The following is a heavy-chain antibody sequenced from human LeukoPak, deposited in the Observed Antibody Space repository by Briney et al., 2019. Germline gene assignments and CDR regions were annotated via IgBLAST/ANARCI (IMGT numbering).Heavy chain of an antibody. CDR3: ARELIWFGELIHPY. CDR2: ISAYNGNT. V-gene: IGHV1-18*01. CDR1: GYTFTSYG. J-gene: IGHJ4*02. D-gene: IGHD3-10*01. Sequence: ASVKVSCKASGYTFTSYGISWVRQAPGQGLEWMGWISAYNGNTNYAQKLQGRVTMTTDTSTSTAYMELRSLRSDDTAVYYCARELIWFGELIHPYLGQGTLVNGSS.